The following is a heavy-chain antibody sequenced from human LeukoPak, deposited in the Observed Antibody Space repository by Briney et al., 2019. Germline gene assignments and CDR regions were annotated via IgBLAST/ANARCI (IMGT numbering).Heavy chain of an antibody. D-gene: IGHD6-19*01. Sequence: ASVKVSCKASGYTFTGYYMHWVRRAPGQGLEWMGWINPNTGATNYAQKFKGRVTMTRDTSISTAYMELSRLRSDDTAVYYCAREDPGGWYDYWGQGTLVTVSS. CDR3: AREDPGGWYDY. CDR1: GYTFTGYY. V-gene: IGHV1-2*02. CDR2: INPNTGAT. J-gene: IGHJ4*02.